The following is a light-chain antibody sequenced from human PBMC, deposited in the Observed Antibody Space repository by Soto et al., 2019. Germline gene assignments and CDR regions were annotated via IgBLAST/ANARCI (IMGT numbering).Light chain of an antibody. V-gene: IGLV2-14*01. Sequence: QSALTQPASVSGSPGQSITISCTGTSSDVGGHNYVSWYQQHPGKAPKLMIYDVSNRPSRVSNRFSGSKSGNTASLTISGLHAEDEDDYYCSSYTSSSTPVVFGGGTKLTVL. CDR1: SSDVGGHNY. J-gene: IGLJ2*01. CDR3: SSYTSSSTPVV. CDR2: DVS.